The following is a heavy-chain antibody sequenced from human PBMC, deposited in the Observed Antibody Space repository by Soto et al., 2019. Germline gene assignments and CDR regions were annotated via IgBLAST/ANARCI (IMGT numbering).Heavy chain of an antibody. J-gene: IGHJ5*02. D-gene: IGHD6-13*01. CDR3: ARSGGIAAQNWFDP. Sequence: GIPVEVSCEACRGRFNSYAISWARQATGQGLEWMGGIIPIFGTANYAQKFQGRVTITADESTSTAYMELSSLRSEDTAVYYCARSGGIAAQNWFDPWGQGTLVTVSS. CDR1: RGRFNSYA. V-gene: IGHV1-69*13. CDR2: IIPIFGTA.